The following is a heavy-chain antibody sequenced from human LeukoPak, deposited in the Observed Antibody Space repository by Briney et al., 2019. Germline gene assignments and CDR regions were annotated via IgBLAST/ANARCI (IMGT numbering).Heavy chain of an antibody. CDR1: GIIFSNYA. D-gene: IGHD1-26*01. CDR2: ISSDGGST. Sequence: GGSLRLSCAASGIIFSNYAMHWVRQGPGKGLECLSTISSDGGSTYYANSVKGRFTISRDNSKNTLYLQMGSLRAEDMAVYYCARGRQGAKTRYFDLWGRGTRVTVSS. V-gene: IGHV3-64*01. J-gene: IGHJ2*01. CDR3: ARGRQGAKTRYFDL.